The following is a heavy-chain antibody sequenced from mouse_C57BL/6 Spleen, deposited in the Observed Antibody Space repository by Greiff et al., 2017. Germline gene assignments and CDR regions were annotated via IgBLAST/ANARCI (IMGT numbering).Heavy chain of an antibody. Sequence: VQLQQPGAELVMPGASVKLSCKASGYTFTSYWITWVKQRPGQGLEWIGDIYPGSGSTNYNEKFKSKATLTVDTSSSTAYMQLSSLTSEDSAVYYCARSELGRLDYWGQGTTLTVSS. CDR3: ARSELGRLDY. V-gene: IGHV1-55*01. D-gene: IGHD4-1*01. CDR2: IYPGSGST. J-gene: IGHJ2*01. CDR1: GYTFTSYW.